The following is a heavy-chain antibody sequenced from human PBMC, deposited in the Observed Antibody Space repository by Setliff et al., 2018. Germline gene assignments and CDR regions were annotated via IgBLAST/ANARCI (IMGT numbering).Heavy chain of an antibody. CDR2: VFYNGAA. Sequence: SETLSLTCTVSGGSISTYYWSWIRQPPGKGLEFIGYVFYNGAAKYDPSLKSRVTISVDTSKTQFSLKLNTVTTADTAVYYCARGGTYRYFDYWGQGALVTVSS. J-gene: IGHJ4*02. V-gene: IGHV4-59*01. CDR3: ARGGTYRYFDY. CDR1: GGSISTYY.